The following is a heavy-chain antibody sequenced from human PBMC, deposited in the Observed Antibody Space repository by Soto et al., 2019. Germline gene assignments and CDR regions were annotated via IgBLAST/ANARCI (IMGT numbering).Heavy chain of an antibody. D-gene: IGHD2-15*01. CDR1: GFTFDDYG. V-gene: IGHV3-20*04. CDR3: ARMFCSGGSCYSTYYYYGMDV. Sequence: GGSLRLSCAASGFTFDDYGMSWVRQAPGKGLEWVSGINWNGGSTGYADSVKGRFTISRDNAKNSLYPQMNSLRAEDTALYYCARMFCSGGSCYSTYYYYGMDVWGQGTTVTVSS. CDR2: INWNGGST. J-gene: IGHJ6*02.